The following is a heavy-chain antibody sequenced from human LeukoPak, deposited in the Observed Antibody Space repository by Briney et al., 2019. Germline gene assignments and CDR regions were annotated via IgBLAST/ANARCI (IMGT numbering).Heavy chain of an antibody. CDR2: ISGSSYYT. J-gene: IGHJ6*02. D-gene: IGHD7-27*01. V-gene: IGHV3-11*05. Sequence: GGSLRLSCAASGFTFSDSYMSWVRQSPGKGLEWVSYISGSSYYTSYADSVKGRFTISRDNAKNSLYLQMNSLRADDTAVYYCVRDSSNWGYMAGIGGFYYYYGMDVWGQGTTVTVSS. CDR1: GFTFSDSY. CDR3: VRDSSNWGYMAGIGGFYYYYGMDV.